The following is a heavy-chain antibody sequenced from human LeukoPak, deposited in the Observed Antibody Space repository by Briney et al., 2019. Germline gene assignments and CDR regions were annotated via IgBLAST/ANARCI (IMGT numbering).Heavy chain of an antibody. J-gene: IGHJ4*02. CDR2: ISGSGGGT. CDR3: AKHSSSWHYFDY. Sequence: PGGSLRLSCAASGFTFNNYAMGWVRQAPGKGLEWVSAISGSGGGTYFADSVKGRFTISRDNSKNTLFLQMDSLRADDTAVYYCAKHSSSWHYFDYWGQGTLVTVSS. CDR1: GFTFNNYA. V-gene: IGHV3-23*01. D-gene: IGHD6-13*01.